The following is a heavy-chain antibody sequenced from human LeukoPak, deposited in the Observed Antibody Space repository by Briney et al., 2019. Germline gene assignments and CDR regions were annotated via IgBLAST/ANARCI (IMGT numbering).Heavy chain of an antibody. D-gene: IGHD6-13*01. J-gene: IGHJ4*02. V-gene: IGHV1-18*01. CDR1: GYTFTSYG. CDR2: ISAYNGNT. Sequence: ASVKVSCKASGYTFTSYGISLVRQAPGQGLEWMGWISAYNGNTNYAQKLQGRVTMTTDTSTSTAYMELRSLRSDDTAVYYRARAPSIAAAGIPLDYWGQGTLVTVSS. CDR3: ARAPSIAAAGIPLDY.